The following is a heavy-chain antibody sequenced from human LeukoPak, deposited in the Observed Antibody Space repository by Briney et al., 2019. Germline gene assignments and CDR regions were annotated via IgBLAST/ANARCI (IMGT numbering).Heavy chain of an antibody. D-gene: IGHD6-13*01. CDR2: INPNSGGT. Sequence: GASVKVSCKASGYTFTGYYMHWVRQAPGQGLEWMGWINPNSGGTNYAQKFQGRVTMTRDTSISTAYMELSRLRSDDTAVYYCARGGAGYSSSWYYFDYWGQGTLVTVSS. CDR3: ARGGAGYSSSWYYFDY. J-gene: IGHJ4*02. CDR1: GYTFTGYY. V-gene: IGHV1-2*02.